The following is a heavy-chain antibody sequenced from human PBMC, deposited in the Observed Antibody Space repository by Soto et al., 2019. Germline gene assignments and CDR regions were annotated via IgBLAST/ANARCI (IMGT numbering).Heavy chain of an antibody. CDR3: ASAAVTGTAGLDF. V-gene: IGHV1-2*02. CDR2: INPNSGGT. D-gene: IGHD6-19*01. CDR1: GYTFSGFY. J-gene: IGHJ4*02. Sequence: ASVKVSCKASGYTFSGFYMHWVRQAPGQGLEWMGWINPNSGGTKSAEKFQGRVTMTRGTSISTAYMELSRLTSDDTAVYYCASAAVTGTAGLDFWGQGTQVTVSS.